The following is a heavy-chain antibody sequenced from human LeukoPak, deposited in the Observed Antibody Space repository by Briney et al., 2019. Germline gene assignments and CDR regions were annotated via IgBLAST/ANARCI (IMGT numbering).Heavy chain of an antibody. J-gene: IGHJ6*02. V-gene: IGHV3-23*01. D-gene: IGHD1-26*01. Sequence: PGGSLRLSCEASGFTFSTFAMSWVRQAPGKGLEWVSSISGGGDSTYYADSVRGRFTISRDSSQNTLHLEMNSLRAEDTAVYYCAKEVVLGESNYFYYGMDVWGQGTTVTVSS. CDR3: AKEVVLGESNYFYYGMDV. CDR1: GFTFSTFA. CDR2: ISGGGDST.